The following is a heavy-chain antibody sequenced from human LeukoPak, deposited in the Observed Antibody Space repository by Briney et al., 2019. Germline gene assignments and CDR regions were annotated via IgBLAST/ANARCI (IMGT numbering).Heavy chain of an antibody. CDR1: GGTFSSYA. D-gene: IGHD3-10*01. Sequence: SVKVSCKASGGTFSSYAISWVRQAPGQGLEWMGGIIPIFGTANYAQKFQGRVTITADKSTSTAYMELSSLRSEDTAVYYCARDQYYGSGSYYNGGDYWGQRTLVTVSS. CDR3: ARDQYYGSGSYYNGGDY. CDR2: IIPIFGTA. J-gene: IGHJ4*02. V-gene: IGHV1-69*06.